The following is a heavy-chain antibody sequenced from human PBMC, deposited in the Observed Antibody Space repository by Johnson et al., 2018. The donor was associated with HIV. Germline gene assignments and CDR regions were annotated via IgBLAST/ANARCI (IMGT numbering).Heavy chain of an antibody. D-gene: IGHD3-10*01. J-gene: IGHJ3*02. CDR3: ARNRITMVQMTSQDVFDI. V-gene: IGHV3-30*04. CDR2: ISYDGSNR. CDR1: GFTFRSYA. Sequence: QVQLVESGGGVVQPGRSLRLSCAASGFTFRSYAMHWVRQAPGRGLEWVAVISYDGSNRNYADSVKGRFTISRDNSKNTLYLHMNSLRAEDTAVYFCARNRITMVQMTSQDVFDIWGQGTMVTVSS.